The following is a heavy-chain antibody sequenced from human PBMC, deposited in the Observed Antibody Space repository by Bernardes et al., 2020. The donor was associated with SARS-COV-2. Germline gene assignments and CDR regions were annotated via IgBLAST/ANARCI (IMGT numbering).Heavy chain of an antibody. CDR3: ATAPTVVTPGWFDP. J-gene: IGHJ5*02. V-gene: IGHV1-24*01. D-gene: IGHD4-17*01. CDR2: FDPEDGET. Sequence: ASVKVSCKVSGYTLTALSMHWVRQAPGKGLEWMGGFDPEDGETIYAQKFQGRVTMTEDTSTDTAYMELSSLRSEDTAVYYCATAPTVVTPGWFDPWGQGTLVTVSS. CDR1: GYTLTALS.